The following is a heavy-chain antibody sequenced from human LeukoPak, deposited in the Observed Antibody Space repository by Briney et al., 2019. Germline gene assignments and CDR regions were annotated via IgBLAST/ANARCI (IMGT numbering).Heavy chain of an antibody. CDR3: ARDRGGNYYDSSGPAEL. J-gene: IGHJ2*01. D-gene: IGHD3-22*01. Sequence: PSGTLSLTCAVSGGSISSSNWWSWVRQPPGKGLEWIGEIYHSGSTNYNPSLKSRVTISVDKSKNQFSLKLSSVTAADTAVYYCARDRGGNYYDSSGPAELWGRGTLVTVSS. V-gene: IGHV4-4*02. CDR2: IYHSGST. CDR1: GGSISSSNW.